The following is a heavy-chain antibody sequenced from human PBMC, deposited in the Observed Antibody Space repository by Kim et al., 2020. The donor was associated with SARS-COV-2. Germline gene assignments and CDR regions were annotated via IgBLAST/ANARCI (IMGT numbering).Heavy chain of an antibody. V-gene: IGHV3-21*01. Sequence: GGSLRLSCAASGFTFSSYSMNWVRQAPGKGLEWVSSISSSSSYIYYADSVKGRFTISRDNAKNSLYLQMNSLRAEDTAVYYCARDHQPYSSVPYNWFDPWGEGTLVTVSS. CDR1: GFTFSSYS. CDR2: ISSSSSYI. D-gene: IGHD6-19*01. J-gene: IGHJ5*02. CDR3: ARDHQPYSSVPYNWFDP.